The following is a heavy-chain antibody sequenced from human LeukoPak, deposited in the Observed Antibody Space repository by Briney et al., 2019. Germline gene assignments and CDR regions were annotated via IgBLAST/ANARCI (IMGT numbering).Heavy chain of an antibody. CDR3: ARDSPLGIAARPVGSGYYYGMDV. CDR2: FYYSGST. D-gene: IGHD6-6*01. J-gene: IGHJ6*02. CDR1: GGSISSGGYY. Sequence: PSQTLSLTCTVSGGSISSGGYYWRWIRQHPGRGLEWIGYFYYSGSTYYNPSLKSRVTISVDTSKNQFSLKLSSVTAADTAVYYCARDSPLGIAARPVGSGYYYGMDVWGQGTTVTVSS. V-gene: IGHV4-31*03.